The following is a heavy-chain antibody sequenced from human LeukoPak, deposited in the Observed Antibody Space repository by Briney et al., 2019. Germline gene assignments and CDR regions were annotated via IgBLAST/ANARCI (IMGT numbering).Heavy chain of an antibody. CDR1: GFTFSDYY. CDR3: ARDSQVLLDV. Sequence: GGSLRLSCAASGFTFSDYYMSWIRQAPGKGLEWVSYISSSSSHTNYADSVKGRFTISRDNAKNSLYLQMNSLRAEDTAVYYCARDSQVLLDVWGQGTTVTVSS. CDR2: ISSSSSHT. V-gene: IGHV3-11*06. J-gene: IGHJ6*02. D-gene: IGHD3-10*01.